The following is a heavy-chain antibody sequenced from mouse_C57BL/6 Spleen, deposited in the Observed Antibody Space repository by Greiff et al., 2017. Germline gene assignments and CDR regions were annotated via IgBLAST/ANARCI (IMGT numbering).Heavy chain of an antibody. V-gene: IGHV1-15*01. D-gene: IGHD1-1*01. CDR1: GYTFTDYE. CDR2: IDPETGGT. J-gene: IGHJ2*01. Sequence: VQLQQSGAELVRPGASVTLSCKASGYTFTDYEMHWVKQTPVHGLEWIGAIDPETGGTAYNQKFKGKAILTADKSSSTAYMELRSLTSEDSAVDYCTGYASRGPLDYWGQGTTLTVSS. CDR3: TGYASRGPLDY.